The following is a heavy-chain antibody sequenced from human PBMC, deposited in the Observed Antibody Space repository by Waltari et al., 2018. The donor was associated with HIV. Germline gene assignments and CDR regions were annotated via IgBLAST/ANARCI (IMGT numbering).Heavy chain of an antibody. J-gene: IGHJ4*02. CDR2: ISYDGSNK. CDR3: ARDPQYCSSTSCSYYFDY. Sequence: LSCAASGFTFSSYAMHWVRQAPGKGLEWVAVISYDGSNKYYADSVKGRFTISRDNSKNTLYLQMNSLRAEDTAVYYCARDPQYCSSTSCSYYFDYWGQGTLVTVSS. V-gene: IGHV3-30-3*01. D-gene: IGHD2-2*01. CDR1: GFTFSSYA.